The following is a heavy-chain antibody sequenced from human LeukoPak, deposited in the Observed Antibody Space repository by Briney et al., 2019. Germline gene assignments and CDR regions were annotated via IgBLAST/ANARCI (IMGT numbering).Heavy chain of an antibody. CDR1: GFTFSNYW. CDR2: IKEDGSET. V-gene: IGHV3-7*01. CDR3: ARDEYCSGGPCYYGAFDI. Sequence: GGSLRLSCAASGFTFSNYWMSWVRQAPGKGLEWVANIKEDGSETQYVDSVKGRFTVSRDNAKNSLYLQMNNLRGEDTAVYYCARDEYCSGGPCYYGAFDIWGQGTKVTVSS. J-gene: IGHJ3*02. D-gene: IGHD2-15*01.